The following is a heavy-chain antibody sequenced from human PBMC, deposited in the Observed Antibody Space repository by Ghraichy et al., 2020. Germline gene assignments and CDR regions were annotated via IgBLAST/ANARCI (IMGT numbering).Heavy chain of an antibody. CDR3: ARGEGDSGYDYYYYGMDV. V-gene: IGHV1-8*01. D-gene: IGHD5-12*01. J-gene: IGHJ6*02. CDR2: MNPNSGNT. Sequence: ASVKVSCKIGRAHVCTPVTRCQRVCPVQLQKKMGWMNPNSGNTGYAQKFQGRVTMTRNTSISTAYMELSSLRSEDTAVYYCARGEGDSGYDYYYYGMDVWGQGIMFTVS. CDR1: RAHVCTPV.